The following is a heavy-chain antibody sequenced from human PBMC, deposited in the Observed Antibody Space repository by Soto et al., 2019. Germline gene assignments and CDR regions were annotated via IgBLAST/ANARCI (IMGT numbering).Heavy chain of an antibody. D-gene: IGHD3-9*01. CDR3: ARARVGGYNDNYNYYGMDV. V-gene: IGHV4-30-2*01. CDR1: GGSISSGGYS. CDR2: IYHTGST. Sequence: SETLSLTCAVPGGSISSGGYSWSWIRQPPGKRLQWIGEIYHTGSTNYNPSLKSRVTISADTSKNQFSLKLSSVTAADMSVYYCARARVGGYNDNYNYYGMDVWGQGTTVTVSS. J-gene: IGHJ6*02.